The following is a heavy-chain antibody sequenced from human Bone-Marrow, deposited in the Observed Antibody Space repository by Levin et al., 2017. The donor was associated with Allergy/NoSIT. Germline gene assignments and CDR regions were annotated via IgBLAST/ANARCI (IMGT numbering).Heavy chain of an antibody. V-gene: IGHV3-23*01. CDR2: ISAGGGNT. Sequence: PGESLKISCAASGFTFSSYAMNWVRQAPGKGLEWVSSISAGGGNTYSADSVKGRFTISRDNSKNTLFLQMNSLRAEDTAVYYCAKGDSSGWYGNFDYWGQGTLVTVSS. D-gene: IGHD6-19*01. CDR1: GFTFSSYA. J-gene: IGHJ4*02. CDR3: AKGDSSGWYGNFDY.